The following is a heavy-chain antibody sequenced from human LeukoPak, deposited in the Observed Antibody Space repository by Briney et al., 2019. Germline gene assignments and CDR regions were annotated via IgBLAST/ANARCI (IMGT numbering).Heavy chain of an antibody. CDR3: ARHRRSIVGATTWFDP. Sequence: GASVKVSCKASGYTFTSYGISWVRQAPGQGLEWMGWISAYNGNTNYAQKLQGRVTMTTDTSTSTAYMELRSLRSDDTAVYYRARHRRSIVGATTWFDPWGQGTLVTVSS. CDR2: ISAYNGNT. D-gene: IGHD1-26*01. J-gene: IGHJ5*02. CDR1: GYTFTSYG. V-gene: IGHV1-18*01.